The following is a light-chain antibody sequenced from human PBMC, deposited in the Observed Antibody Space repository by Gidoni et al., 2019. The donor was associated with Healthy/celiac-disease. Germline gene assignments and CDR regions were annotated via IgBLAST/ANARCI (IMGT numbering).Light chain of an antibody. Sequence: DLPMTQTPSSLSASVGDRVTITCRASESLSTYLNWYQQKPGKAPKILIYDASSLQSGVPSRFSGSGSETDFTLAISSLQTEDFETYYCQQSYSLPWTFGQGTKVEIK. J-gene: IGKJ1*01. CDR3: QQSYSLPWT. V-gene: IGKV1-39*01. CDR2: DAS. CDR1: ESLSTY.